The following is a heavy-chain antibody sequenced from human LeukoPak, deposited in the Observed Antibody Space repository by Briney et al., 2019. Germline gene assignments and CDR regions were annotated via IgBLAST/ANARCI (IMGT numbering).Heavy chain of an antibody. CDR1: GGSISSSSYY. D-gene: IGHD6-19*01. CDR2: IYYSGST. V-gene: IGHV4-39*07. Sequence: SETPSLTCTVSGGSISSSSYYWGWIRQPPGKGLEWIGSIYYSGSTYYNPSLKSRVTISVDTSKNQFSLKLSSVTAADTAVYYCAKGAGPPWFDPWGQGTLVTVSS. J-gene: IGHJ5*02. CDR3: AKGAGPPWFDP.